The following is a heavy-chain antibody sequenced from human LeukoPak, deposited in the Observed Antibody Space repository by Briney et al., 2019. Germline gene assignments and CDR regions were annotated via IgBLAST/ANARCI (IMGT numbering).Heavy chain of an antibody. Sequence: ASVKVSCKASGYTFTSYYMHWVRQAPGQGLEWMGIINPSGGSTSYAQKFQGRVTITADESTSTAYMELSSLRSEDTAVYYCARDRGPEMNYYYYYGMDVWGQGTTVTVSS. CDR1: GYTFTSYY. V-gene: IGHV1-46*01. CDR2: INPSGGST. J-gene: IGHJ6*02. D-gene: IGHD3-10*01. CDR3: ARDRGPEMNYYYYYGMDV.